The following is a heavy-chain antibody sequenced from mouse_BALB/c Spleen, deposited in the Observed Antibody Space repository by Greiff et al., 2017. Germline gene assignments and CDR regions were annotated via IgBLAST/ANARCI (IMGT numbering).Heavy chain of an antibody. CDR3: ARGKGYGNYVGFAY. CDR2: ISDGGSYT. D-gene: IGHD2-1*01. J-gene: IGHJ3*01. CDR1: GFTFSDYY. Sequence: EVKLVESGGGLVKPGGSLKLSCAASGFTFSDYYMYWVRQTPEKRLEWVATISDGGSYTYYPDSVKGRFTISRDNAKNNLYLQMSSLKSEDTAMYYCARGKGYGNYVGFAYWGQGTLVTVSA. V-gene: IGHV5-4*02.